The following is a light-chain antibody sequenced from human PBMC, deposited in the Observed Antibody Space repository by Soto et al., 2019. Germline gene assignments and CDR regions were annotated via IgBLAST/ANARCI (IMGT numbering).Light chain of an antibody. J-gene: IGKJ5*01. CDR3: QQRSNWPPIT. CDR1: QSVSSSY. CDR2: DAS. V-gene: IGKV3-11*01. Sequence: EIGWTQCPGTRSCCPGEIATLSCRVSQSVSSSYLAWYQQKPGQAPRLLIYDASNRATGIPARFSGSGSGTDFTLTISSLEPEDFAVYYCQQRSNWPPITFGQGTRLEIK.